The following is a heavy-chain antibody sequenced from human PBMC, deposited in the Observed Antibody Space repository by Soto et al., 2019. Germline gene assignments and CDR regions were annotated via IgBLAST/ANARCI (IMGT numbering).Heavy chain of an antibody. J-gene: IGHJ4*02. CDR3: ARGQHYYDSSGYPGY. CDR1: GFTFSDYY. Sequence: GGSLRLSCAASGFTFSDYYMSWIRQAPGKGLEWVSYIGSSGSTIYYADSVKGRFTISRDNAKNSLYLQMNSLRAEDTAVYYCARGQHYYDSSGYPGYWGQGTLVTVSS. V-gene: IGHV3-11*01. CDR2: IGSSGSTI. D-gene: IGHD3-22*01.